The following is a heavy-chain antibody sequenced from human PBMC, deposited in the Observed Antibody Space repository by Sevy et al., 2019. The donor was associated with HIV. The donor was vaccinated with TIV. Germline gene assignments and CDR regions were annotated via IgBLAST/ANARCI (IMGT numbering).Heavy chain of an antibody. D-gene: IGHD6-13*01. J-gene: IGHJ5*02. CDR3: ARDKRAISAAAPDWFDP. Sequence: ASVKVSCKASGYTFTGYYIHWVRQAPGQGLERMGGINPHSGGTNYAQKFQGRVTMTRDTSISTAYMELSRLRSDDTAVYYCARDKRAISAAAPDWFDPWGQGTPVTVSS. V-gene: IGHV1-2*02. CDR2: INPHSGGT. CDR1: GYTFTGYY.